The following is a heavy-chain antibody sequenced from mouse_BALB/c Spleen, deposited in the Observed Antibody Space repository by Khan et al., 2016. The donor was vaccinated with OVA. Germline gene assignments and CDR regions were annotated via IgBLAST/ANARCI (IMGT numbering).Heavy chain of an antibody. V-gene: IGHV2-2*02. Sequence: QMQLEESGPGLVQPSQSLSITCTVSGFSLTSYGVHWVRQSPGKGLEWLGVIWSGGSTDYNAAFISRLSISKDNSKSQVFFKMNSLQANDTAIYYCARNRPLYYYGSSYYFDYWGQGTTLTVSS. CDR1: GFSLTSYG. CDR2: IWSGGST. CDR3: ARNRPLYYYGSSYYFDY. J-gene: IGHJ2*01. D-gene: IGHD1-1*01.